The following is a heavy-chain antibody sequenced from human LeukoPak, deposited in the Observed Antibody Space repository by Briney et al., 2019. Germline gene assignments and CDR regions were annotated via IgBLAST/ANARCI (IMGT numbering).Heavy chain of an antibody. D-gene: IGHD1-26*01. Sequence: SETLSLTCTFSGASITTYYWSWIRQPPGKGLEYIGQIHTSGSANYNPSLKSRVAMSLDASKNQFSLTVSSVTAADTAIYYCARDILDVGATHYFDYWGQGSLLTVSS. CDR1: GASITTYY. CDR2: IHTSGSA. V-gene: IGHV4-4*07. CDR3: ARDILDVGATHYFDY. J-gene: IGHJ4*02.